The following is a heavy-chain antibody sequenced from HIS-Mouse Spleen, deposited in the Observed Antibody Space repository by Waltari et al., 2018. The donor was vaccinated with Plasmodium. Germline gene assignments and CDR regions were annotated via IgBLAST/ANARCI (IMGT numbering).Heavy chain of an antibody. CDR2: IYHSGST. Sequence: QVQLQESGPGLVKPSETLSLTCTVSGYSLSSGYYWGWIRQPPGKGLEWIGSIYHSGSTYYNPSLKSRVTISVDTSKNQFSLKLSSVTAADTAVYYCARAESSIAARHYYYYGMDVWGQGTTVTVSS. V-gene: IGHV4-38-2*02. CDR3: ARAESSIAARHYYYYGMDV. CDR1: GYSLSSGYY. D-gene: IGHD6-6*01. J-gene: IGHJ6*02.